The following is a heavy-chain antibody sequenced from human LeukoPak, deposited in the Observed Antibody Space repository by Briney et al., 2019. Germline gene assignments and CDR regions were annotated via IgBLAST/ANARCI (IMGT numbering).Heavy chain of an antibody. D-gene: IGHD2-21*02. Sequence: GGSLRLSCTAFGFTFGDYGLSWFRQAPGKGLEWIGFIRSKKVFGGAIEYAASVKGRFTFSRDDSKSIAYLQMNDLRTDDTAVYYCTRDWWRLGFDYWGQGTLVTVSS. V-gene: IGHV3-49*03. CDR2: IRSKKVFGGAI. CDR3: TRDWWRLGFDY. J-gene: IGHJ4*02. CDR1: GFTFGDYG.